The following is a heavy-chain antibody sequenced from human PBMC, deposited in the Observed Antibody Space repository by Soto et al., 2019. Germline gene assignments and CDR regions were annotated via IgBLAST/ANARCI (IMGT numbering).Heavy chain of an antibody. J-gene: IGHJ5*02. D-gene: IGHD3-16*01. V-gene: IGHV1-2*02. CDR1: GYTFTGYF. Sequence: ASVKVSCKASGYTFTGYFMHWLRQAPGEGLEWMGWINSNSGATKYAPKFQGRVTMTRDTSNRTAYLELSRLTSDDTAVYYCARGGGTTLAPLPWGQGTPVTVSS. CDR2: INSNSGAT. CDR3: ARGGGTTLAPLP.